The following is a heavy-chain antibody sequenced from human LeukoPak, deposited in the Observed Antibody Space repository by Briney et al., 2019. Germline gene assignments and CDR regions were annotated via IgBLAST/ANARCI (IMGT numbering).Heavy chain of an antibody. CDR2: IYYSGST. CDR3: ASGRYSSGWYNHYFDY. V-gene: IGHV4-59*08. J-gene: IGHJ4*02. Sequence: PSETLSLTCTVSGGSISSHYWSWIRQPPGKGLEWIGYIYYSGSTNYNPSLKSRVTISVDTSKNQFSLKLSSVTAADTAVYYCASGRYSSGWYNHYFDYWGQGTLVTVSS. D-gene: IGHD6-19*01. CDR1: GGSISSHY.